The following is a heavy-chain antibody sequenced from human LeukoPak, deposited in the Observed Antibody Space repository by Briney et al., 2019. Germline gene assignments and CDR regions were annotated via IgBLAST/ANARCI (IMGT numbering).Heavy chain of an antibody. CDR3: ARGGYYGSGSYQFDY. CDR2: ISSSSGTI. D-gene: IGHD3-10*01. J-gene: IGHJ4*02. V-gene: IGHV3-48*02. Sequence: GGPLRLSCAASGFTLSSYSMNWVRQAPGKGLEWVSYISSSSGTIYYADSVKGRFTISRDNAKNSLYLQMNSLRDEDTAVYYCARGGYYGSGSYQFDYWGQGTLVTVSS. CDR1: GFTLSSYS.